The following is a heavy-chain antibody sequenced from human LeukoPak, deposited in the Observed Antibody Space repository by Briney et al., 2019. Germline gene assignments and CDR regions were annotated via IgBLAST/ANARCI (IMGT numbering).Heavy chain of an antibody. Sequence: GGSLRLSCAASGFTFSSYSMNWVRQAPGKELEWVSSISSSSSYIYYADSVKGRFTISRDNAKNSLYLQMNSLRAEDTAVYYCAREGDFDWLFVDYWGQGTLVTVSS. CDR2: ISSSSSYI. CDR3: AREGDFDWLFVDY. CDR1: GFTFSSYS. V-gene: IGHV3-21*01. D-gene: IGHD3-9*01. J-gene: IGHJ4*02.